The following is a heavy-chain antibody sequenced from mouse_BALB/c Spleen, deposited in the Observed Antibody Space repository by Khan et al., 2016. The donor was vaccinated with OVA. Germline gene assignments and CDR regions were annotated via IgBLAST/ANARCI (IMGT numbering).Heavy chain of an antibody. D-gene: IGHD1-1*01. Sequence: EVELVESGGGLVKPGGSLKLSCAASGFAFSSYDMSWVRQTPEKRLEWVAFISIGGGTTYYPDTVKGRFTISRDTATTTLYLQMNSLKSEDTAMYYCTRPHYYGSTYYFDYWGQGTTLTGSS. J-gene: IGHJ2*01. CDR1: GFAFSSYD. CDR2: ISIGGGTT. CDR3: TRPHYYGSTYYFDY. V-gene: IGHV5-12-1*01.